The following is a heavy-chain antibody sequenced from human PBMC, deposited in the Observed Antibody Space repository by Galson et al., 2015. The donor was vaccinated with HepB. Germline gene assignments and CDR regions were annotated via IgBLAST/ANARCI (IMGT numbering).Heavy chain of an antibody. J-gene: IGHJ4*02. CDR2: INSDGSST. CDR1: GFTFSSYW. D-gene: IGHD3-10*01. Sequence: SLRLSCAASGFTFSSYWMHWVRQAPGKGLVWVSRINSDGSSTSYADSVKGRFTISRDNAKNTLYLQMNSLRAEDTAVYYCAREVMVRGVIIPFDYWGPGTLVTVSS. V-gene: IGHV3-74*01. CDR3: AREVMVRGVIIPFDY.